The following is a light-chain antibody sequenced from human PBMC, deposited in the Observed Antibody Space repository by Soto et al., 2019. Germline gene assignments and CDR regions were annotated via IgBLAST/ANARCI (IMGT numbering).Light chain of an antibody. CDR2: KAS. Sequence: DIQMTQSPSTLSASVGDRVTITCRASQTVSSWLAWYQHKPGKAPQLLIYKASILESGVPSRFSGSGSGTEFTLTISSLQPDDFATYYFQQYHNFSITFGQGTRLEIK. V-gene: IGKV1-5*03. CDR1: QTVSSW. J-gene: IGKJ5*01. CDR3: QQYHNFSIT.